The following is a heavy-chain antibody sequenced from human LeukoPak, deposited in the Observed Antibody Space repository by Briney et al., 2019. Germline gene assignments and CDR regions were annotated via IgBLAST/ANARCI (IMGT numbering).Heavy chain of an antibody. CDR1: GFTFSSYA. J-gene: IGHJ4*02. D-gene: IGHD6-19*01. Sequence: SGGSLRLSCAASGFTFSSYAMSWVRQAPGKGLEWVSAISGSGGSTYYADSVKGRFTLSRDNAKNTLYLQMNSLRAEDTAVYYCAKARIFLLYVAGDFGFDYWGQGTLVTVSS. V-gene: IGHV3-23*01. CDR3: AKARIFLLYVAGDFGFDY. CDR2: ISGSGGST.